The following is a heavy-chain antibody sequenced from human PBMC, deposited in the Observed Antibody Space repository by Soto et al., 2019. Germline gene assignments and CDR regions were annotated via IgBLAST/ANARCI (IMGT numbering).Heavy chain of an antibody. CDR1: GFTFSSYS. V-gene: IGHV3-48*02. J-gene: IGHJ4*02. CDR3: ARRTGFDY. Sequence: EVQLVESGGGLVQPGGSLRLSCAASGFTFSSYSMNWVRQAPGKGLEWVSYISSSSSTMYYADSVKGRFTISRDNAQNSLYLQMNSLRDADTAVYYCARRTGFDYWGQGTLVTVSS. D-gene: IGHD3-10*01. CDR2: ISSSSSTM.